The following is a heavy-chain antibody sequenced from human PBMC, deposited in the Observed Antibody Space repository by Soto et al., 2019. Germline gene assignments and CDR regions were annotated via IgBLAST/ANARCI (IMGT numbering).Heavy chain of an antibody. CDR1: GYTFTSYG. CDR3: AREGWQWLVRSYYFDY. Sequence: GASVKVSCKASGYTFTSYGISWVRQAPGQGLEWMGWISAYNGNTNYAQKLQDRVTMTTDTSTSTAYMELRSLRSDDTAVYYCAREGWQWLVRSYYFDYWGQGTLVTVSS. J-gene: IGHJ4*02. D-gene: IGHD6-19*01. V-gene: IGHV1-18*01. CDR2: ISAYNGNT.